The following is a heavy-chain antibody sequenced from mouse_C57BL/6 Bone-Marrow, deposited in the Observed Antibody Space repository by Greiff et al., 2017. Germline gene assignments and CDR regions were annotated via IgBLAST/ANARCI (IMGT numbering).Heavy chain of an antibody. CDR1: GFNIKDDY. V-gene: IGHV14-4*01. CDR2: IDPENGDT. D-gene: IGHD2-1*01. CDR3: TTDGNFSLFAY. J-gene: IGHJ3*01. Sequence: LQQSGAELVRPGASVKLSCTASGFNIKDDYMHWVKQRPEQGLEWIGWIDPENGDTEYASKFQGKATITADTSSNTAYLQLSSLTSEDTAVYYCTTDGNFSLFAYWGQGTLVTVSA.